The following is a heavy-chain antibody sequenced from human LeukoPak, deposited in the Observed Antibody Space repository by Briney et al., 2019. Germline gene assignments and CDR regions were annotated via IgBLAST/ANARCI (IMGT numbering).Heavy chain of an antibody. D-gene: IGHD3-22*01. Sequence: GGSLRLSCAASGFTFSSYTMNWVRQAPGKGLEWVSSISSSSSYIYYTDSMKGRFTISRDNAKNSLYLQMNSLRAEDTAVYYCARDRYDSSVYHYFDYWGQGTLVTVSS. CDR1: GFTFSSYT. V-gene: IGHV3-21*01. CDR3: ARDRYDSSVYHYFDY. CDR2: ISSSSSYI. J-gene: IGHJ4*02.